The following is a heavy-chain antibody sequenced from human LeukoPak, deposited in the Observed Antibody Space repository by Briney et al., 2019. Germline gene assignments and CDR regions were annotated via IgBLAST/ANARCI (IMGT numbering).Heavy chain of an antibody. CDR1: GGTFSSYA. CDR3: ARAYSGSYYSGYYFDY. D-gene: IGHD1-26*01. Sequence: GASVKVSCKAFGGTFSSYAISWVRQAPGQGLEWMGGIIPIFGTANYAQKFQGRVTITADESTSTAYMELSSLRSEDTAVYYCARAYSGSYYSGYYFDYWGQGTLVTVSS. J-gene: IGHJ4*02. CDR2: IIPIFGTA. V-gene: IGHV1-69*13.